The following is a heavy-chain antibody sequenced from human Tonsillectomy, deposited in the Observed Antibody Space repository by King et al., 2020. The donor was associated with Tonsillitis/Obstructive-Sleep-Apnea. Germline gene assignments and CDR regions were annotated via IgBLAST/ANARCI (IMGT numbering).Heavy chain of an antibody. CDR2: IRSKAYGETT. J-gene: IGHJ6*02. V-gene: IGHV3-49*04. CDR1: GFTFGDYV. D-gene: IGHD2-2*02. CDR3: TRDGTDSVLVPAAILGDDYYYGMDV. Sequence: VQLVESGGGLVQPGRSLRLSCTASGFTFGDYVMSWVRQAPGKGLEWVGFIRSKAYGETTEYAASVNGRITISRDDSKSIAYLQMNSLKTEDTAVYFCTRDGTDSVLVPAAILGDDYYYGMDVWGQGTTVTVSS.